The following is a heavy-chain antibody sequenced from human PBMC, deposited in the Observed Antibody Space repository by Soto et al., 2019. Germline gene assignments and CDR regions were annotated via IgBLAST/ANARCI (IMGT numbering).Heavy chain of an antibody. D-gene: IGHD4-17*01. V-gene: IGHV1-3*01. CDR1: GYTFTSYA. Sequence: QVQLVQSGAEVKKPGASVKVSCKASGYTFTSYAMHWVRQAPGQRLEWMGWINAGNGNTKYSQKFQGRVTITRDTSASTAYMELSSLRSEDTAVYYCARNVGNDYGDYVFAFDIRGQGTMVTVSS. CDR2: INAGNGNT. CDR3: ARNVGNDYGDYVFAFDI. J-gene: IGHJ3*02.